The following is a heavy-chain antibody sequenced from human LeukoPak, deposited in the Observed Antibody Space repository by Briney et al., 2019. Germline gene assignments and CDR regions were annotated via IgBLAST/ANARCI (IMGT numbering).Heavy chain of an antibody. D-gene: IGHD2-15*01. CDR1: GFTISRDS. CDR3: VRDNPRCCGVVPVNIDDY. J-gene: IGHJ4*02. V-gene: IGHV3-48*01. CDR2: ISYDSAIK. Sequence: GGSLRLSCAASGFTISRDSMNWVRQAPGKGLEWISYISYDSAIKYYADSVRGRFTISRDNAKNSLSLQMHSLRAEDTAVYYCVRDNPRCCGVVPVNIDDYWGPGTPVTVSS.